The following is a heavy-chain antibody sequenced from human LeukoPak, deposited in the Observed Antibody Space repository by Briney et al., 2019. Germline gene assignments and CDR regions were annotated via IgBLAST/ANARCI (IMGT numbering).Heavy chain of an antibody. Sequence: GGSLRLSCAASGFTFSSYWMHWVRQAAGKGLVWVSRINNDGRSTTHADSVKGRFTISRDNAKNTLYLQMNSLRAEDTAVYYCAKGFYGDSRNYIFDYWGQGALVTASS. CDR3: AKGFYGDSRNYIFDY. CDR2: INNDGRST. V-gene: IGHV3-74*01. J-gene: IGHJ4*02. D-gene: IGHD4-17*01. CDR1: GFTFSSYW.